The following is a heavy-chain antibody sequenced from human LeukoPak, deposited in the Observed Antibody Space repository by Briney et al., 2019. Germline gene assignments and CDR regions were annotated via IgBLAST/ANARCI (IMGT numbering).Heavy chain of an antibody. V-gene: IGHV3-23*01. D-gene: IGHD3-10*01. J-gene: IGHJ4*02. Sequence: GGSLRLSCVVSGITLSNYGMSWVRQAPGKGLEWVSGISERGGSTNYADSVKGRFIIPRDTSKNTVYLQMNSLRVEDTAVYFCAKRGIVIRAVIIIGFHKEAYYFDYWGQGILVTVSS. CDR3: AKRGIVIRAVIIIGFHKEAYYFDY. CDR2: ISERGGST. CDR1: GITLSNYG.